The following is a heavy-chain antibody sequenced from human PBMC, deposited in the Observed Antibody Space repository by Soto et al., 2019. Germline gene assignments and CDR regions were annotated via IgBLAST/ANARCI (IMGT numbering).Heavy chain of an antibody. CDR2: INHSGST. Sequence: SETLSLTCAVYGGSFSGYYWSWIRQPPGKGLEWIEEINHSGSTNYNPSLKSRVTISVDTSKNQFSLKLSSVTAADTAVYYCASAQYYYDSSGYYPPDYWGQGTLVTVSS. D-gene: IGHD3-22*01. J-gene: IGHJ4*02. CDR1: GGSFSGYY. CDR3: ASAQYYYDSSGYYPPDY. V-gene: IGHV4-34*01.